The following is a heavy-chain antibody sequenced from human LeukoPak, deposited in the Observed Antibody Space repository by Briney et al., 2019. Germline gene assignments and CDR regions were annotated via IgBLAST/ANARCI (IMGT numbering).Heavy chain of an antibody. CDR2: INHSGST. CDR1: GFTFSSYA. D-gene: IGHD2-2*02. V-gene: IGHV4-34*01. Sequence: GSLRLSCAASGFTFSSYAMSWVRQPPGKGLEWIGEINHSGSTNYNPSLKSRVTISVDTSKNQFSLKLSSVTAADTAVYYCARAPYCSSTSCYKGYGEFDYWGQGTLVTVSS. J-gene: IGHJ4*02. CDR3: ARAPYCSSTSCYKGYGEFDY.